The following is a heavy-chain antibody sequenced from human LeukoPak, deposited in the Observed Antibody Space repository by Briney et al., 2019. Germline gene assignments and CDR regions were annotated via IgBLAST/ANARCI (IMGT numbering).Heavy chain of an antibody. CDR3: ARVAYGDYVAFDY. CDR2: IYHSGST. Sequence: NPSETLSLTCAVSGGSISSGGYSWSWIRQPPGKGLEWIGYIYHSGSTYYNPSLKSRVTISVDRSKNQFSLKLSSVTAADTAVYYCARVAYGDYVAFDYWGQGTLVTVSP. V-gene: IGHV4-30-2*01. D-gene: IGHD4-17*01. J-gene: IGHJ4*02. CDR1: GGSISSGGYS.